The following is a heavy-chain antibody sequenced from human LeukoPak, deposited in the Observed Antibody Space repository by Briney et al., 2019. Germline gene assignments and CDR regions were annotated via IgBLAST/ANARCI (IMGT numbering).Heavy chain of an antibody. J-gene: IGHJ4*02. CDR2: VSGYNGDT. D-gene: IGHD3-10*01. CDR3: ARGGPHGSGSSDH. V-gene: IGHV1-18*01. Sequence: GASVRVSFKASGYTFTSYGINWVRQAPGQGLEGMGWVSGYNGDTNYVQKIQARVTMTTDTSTSTAYMELRSLRSDDTAVYYCARGGPHGSGSSDHWGQGTLVTVSS. CDR1: GYTFTSYG.